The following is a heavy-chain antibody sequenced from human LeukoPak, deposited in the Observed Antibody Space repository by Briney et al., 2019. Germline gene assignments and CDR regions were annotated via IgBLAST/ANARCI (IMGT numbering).Heavy chain of an antibody. V-gene: IGHV1-8*01. J-gene: IGHJ4*02. D-gene: IGHD3-22*01. CDR3: ARGYYDSSGYSPFDY. CDR2: MNPNSGNT. CDR1: GYTFTSYD. Sequence: ASVKVSCKASGYTFTSYDINWVRQATGQGLEWMGWMNPNSGNTGYAQKFQGRVTMTRNTSISTAHMELSSLRSEDTAVYYCARGYYDSSGYSPFDYWGQGTLVTVSS.